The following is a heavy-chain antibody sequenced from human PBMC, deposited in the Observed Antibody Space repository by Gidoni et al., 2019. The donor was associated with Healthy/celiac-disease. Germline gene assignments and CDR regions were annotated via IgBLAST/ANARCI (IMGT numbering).Heavy chain of an antibody. V-gene: IGHV4-31*03. CDR1: GGSTSRGGHY. Sequence: QVHLQESGPGLVKPPQTLSPTCTVAGGSTSRGGHYWSWIRQHPWNGPEWLGYIYYSGGTYYNPSLKSRVTISVDTSKNQFSLKLSSVTAADTAVYYCARDRGTYYYDSSGYFGLSRFDYWGQGTLVTVSS. CDR2: IYYSGGT. CDR3: ARDRGTYYYDSSGYFGLSRFDY. D-gene: IGHD3-22*01. J-gene: IGHJ4*02.